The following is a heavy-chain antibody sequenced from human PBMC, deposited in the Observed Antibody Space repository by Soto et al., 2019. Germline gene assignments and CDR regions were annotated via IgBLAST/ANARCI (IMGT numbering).Heavy chain of an antibody. CDR2: ISYDGSNK. D-gene: IGHD6-19*01. CDR3: AKDHRYSSGWAAADY. J-gene: IGHJ4*02. V-gene: IGHV3-30*18. CDR1: GFTFSSYG. Sequence: GGSLRLSCAASGFTFSSYGMHSVRQAQGKGLEWVAVISYDGSNKYYADSVKGRFTISRDNSKNTLDLQMNSLRAEDTAVYYCAKDHRYSSGWAAADYWGQGTLVTVSS.